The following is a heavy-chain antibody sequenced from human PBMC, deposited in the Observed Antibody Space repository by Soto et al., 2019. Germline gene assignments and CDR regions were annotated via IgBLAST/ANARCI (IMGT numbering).Heavy chain of an antibody. CDR1: ADSISNYY. Sequence: PSETLSLTCTVSADSISNYYWSWIRQPPGKGLEWIGYIYYSGSTHYNPSLKSRVTISVDTSKNQFSLKLSSVTAADTAVYYCARHLWVGSSWYLGALEIWAQGTMVTVSS. CDR2: IYYSGST. D-gene: IGHD6-13*01. J-gene: IGHJ3*02. V-gene: IGHV4-59*08. CDR3: ARHLWVGSSWYLGALEI.